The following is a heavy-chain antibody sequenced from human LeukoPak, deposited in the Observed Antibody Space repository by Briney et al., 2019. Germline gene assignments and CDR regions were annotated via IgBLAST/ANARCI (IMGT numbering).Heavy chain of an antibody. D-gene: IGHD1-1*01. CDR3: ARGTGTTGCDY. J-gene: IGHJ4*02. CDR2: INPSSGGT. Sequence: GASVKVSCKASGYTFTDYYMHWVRQAPGQGLEWMGWINPSSGGTNYAQKFQGRVTMTRDTSISTAYMELTRLRSDDTAVYYCARGTGTTGCDYWGQGSLVTVSS. V-gene: IGHV1-2*02. CDR1: GYTFTDYY.